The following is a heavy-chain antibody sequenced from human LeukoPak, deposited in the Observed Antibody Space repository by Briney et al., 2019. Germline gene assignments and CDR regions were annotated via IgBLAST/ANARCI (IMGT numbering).Heavy chain of an antibody. D-gene: IGHD3-3*01. J-gene: IGHJ5*02. V-gene: IGHV3-9*01. Sequence: PGRSLRLSCAASGFTFDDYAMRWVRQAPGKGLEWVSGISWNSGSIGYAASVKGRFTISRDNAKNSLYLQMNSLRAEDTALYYCAKGPYYDFWSGYYGWFDPWGQGTLVTVSS. CDR1: GFTFDDYA. CDR2: ISWNSGSI. CDR3: AKGPYYDFWSGYYGWFDP.